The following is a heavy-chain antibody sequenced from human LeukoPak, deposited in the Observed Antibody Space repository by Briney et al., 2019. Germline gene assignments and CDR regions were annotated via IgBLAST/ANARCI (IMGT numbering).Heavy chain of an antibody. V-gene: IGHV4-39*01. D-gene: IGHD6-19*01. CDR1: GGSISSSSYY. Sequence: SETLSLTCTVSGGSISSSSYYWGWIRQPPGKGLEWIGNLFYSGTTYYNPSLKSRVTISVDTSKNQFSLKLSSVTAADTAVYYCARLHRGLIAVAGPTDYWGQGTLVTVSS. CDR2: LFYSGTT. CDR3: ARLHRGLIAVAGPTDY. J-gene: IGHJ4*02.